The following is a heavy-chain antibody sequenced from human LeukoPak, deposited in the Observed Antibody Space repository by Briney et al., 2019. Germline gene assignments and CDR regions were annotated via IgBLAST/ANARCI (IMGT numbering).Heavy chain of an antibody. CDR3: ARAFYYGSSNNMFYFDY. CDR1: GFTVSNNY. D-gene: IGHD3-10*01. J-gene: IGHJ4*02. Sequence: GGSLRLSCAASGFTVSNNYMSWVRQAPGKGLEWVSLIYTDASTYFADSVKGRFTFSRDSSNNTVYLQMDSLRAEDTAVYYCARAFYYGSSNNMFYFDYWGQGTLVAVSS. V-gene: IGHV3-53*01. CDR2: IYTDAST.